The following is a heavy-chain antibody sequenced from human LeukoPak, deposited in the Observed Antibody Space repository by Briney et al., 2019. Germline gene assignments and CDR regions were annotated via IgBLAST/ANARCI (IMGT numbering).Heavy chain of an antibody. Sequence: ASVKVSCKASGYTFINYYMHWVRQAPGQGLEWMGIINPSGGSTSCGQKVQGRVTMTRDMSTSTFYMELSSLRSEDTAVYYCARDSSVRDEAWWLNPWGQGTLVTVSS. CDR3: ARDSSVRDEAWWLNP. V-gene: IGHV1-46*01. CDR2: INPSGGST. D-gene: IGHD3-10*01. J-gene: IGHJ5*02. CDR1: GYTFINYY.